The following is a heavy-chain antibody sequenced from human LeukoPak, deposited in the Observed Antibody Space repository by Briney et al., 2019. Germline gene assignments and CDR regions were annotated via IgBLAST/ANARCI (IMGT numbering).Heavy chain of an antibody. CDR2: IYYSGST. CDR1: GGSISSSSYY. D-gene: IGHD1-7*01. J-gene: IGHJ5*02. V-gene: IGHV4-39*07. Sequence: SETLSLTCTVSGGSISSSSYYWGWIRQPPGKGLEWIGSIYYSGSTYYNPSFKSRVTISVDTSKNQFSLKLSSVTAADTAVYYCARGSWNSDCFDPWGQGTLVTVSS. CDR3: ARGSWNSDCFDP.